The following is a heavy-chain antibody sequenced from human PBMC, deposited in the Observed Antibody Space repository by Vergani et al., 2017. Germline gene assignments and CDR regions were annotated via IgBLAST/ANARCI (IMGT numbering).Heavy chain of an antibody. D-gene: IGHD4-17*01. Sequence: QVQLVQSGAEVKKPGASVKVSCKASGYTFTGYYMHWVRQAPGQGLEWMGWINPNSCGTNYAQKFQGRVTMTRDTSISTAYMELSRLRSDDTAVYYCARGTTVTTSNWFDPWGQGTLVTVSS. CDR3: ARGTTVTTSNWFDP. J-gene: IGHJ5*02. CDR1: GYTFTGYY. V-gene: IGHV1-2*02. CDR2: INPNSCGT.